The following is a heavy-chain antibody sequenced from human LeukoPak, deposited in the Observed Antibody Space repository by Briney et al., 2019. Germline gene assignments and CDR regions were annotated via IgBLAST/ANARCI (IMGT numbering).Heavy chain of an antibody. CDR3: ARARSPFLGYCSSTSCEGQYYFDY. Sequence: PSETLSLTCTVSGRSISSYYWSWIRQPPGKGLEWIGYIYCSGSTNHNPSLKSRVTISVDTSKNQFSLKLSSVTAADTAVYYCARARSPFLGYCSSTSCEGQYYFDYWGQGTLVTVSS. D-gene: IGHD2-2*01. CDR2: IYCSGST. J-gene: IGHJ4*02. CDR1: GRSISSYY. V-gene: IGHV4-59*01.